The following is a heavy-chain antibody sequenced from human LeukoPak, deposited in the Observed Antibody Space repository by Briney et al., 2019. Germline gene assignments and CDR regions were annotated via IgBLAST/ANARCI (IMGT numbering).Heavy chain of an antibody. J-gene: IGHJ6*02. CDR1: GGTFSSYA. Sequence: SVKVSCKASGGTFSSYAISWVRQAPGQGLEWMGRIIPILGIANYAQKFQGRVTITADKSTSTAYMELSSLRSEDTAVYYCARGSTGYYYYGMDVWGQGATVTVSS. CDR2: IIPILGIA. CDR3: ARGSTGYYYYGMDV. V-gene: IGHV1-69*04. D-gene: IGHD1-14*01.